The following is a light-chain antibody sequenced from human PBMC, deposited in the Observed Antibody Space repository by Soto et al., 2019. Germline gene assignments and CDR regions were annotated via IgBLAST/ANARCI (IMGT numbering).Light chain of an antibody. CDR1: SSDVGGYNY. CDR3: SSYTSSGTHYV. CDR2: DVS. J-gene: IGLJ1*01. Sequence: QSALTQPASVSGSPGQSITISCTATSSDVGGYNYVSWYQQHPGEAPKLMIYDVSNRPSGVSNRFSGSQSGNTASLTISGPQTEDEADYYCSSYTSSGTHYVFGTGTKLTVL. V-gene: IGLV2-14*01.